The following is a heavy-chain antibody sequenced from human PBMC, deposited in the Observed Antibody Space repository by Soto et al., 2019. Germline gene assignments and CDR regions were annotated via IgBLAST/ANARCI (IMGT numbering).Heavy chain of an antibody. J-gene: IGHJ3*02. D-gene: IGHD3-10*01. CDR2: ISGSGGST. CDR1: GFTFSSYA. Sequence: GSLRLSCAASGFTFSSYAMSWVRQAPGKGLEWVSAISGSGGSTYYADSVKGRFTISRDNSKNTLYLQMNSLRAEDTAVYYCAKDYYGSGSYYSWGAFDIWGQGTMVTVSS. V-gene: IGHV3-23*01. CDR3: AKDYYGSGSYYSWGAFDI.